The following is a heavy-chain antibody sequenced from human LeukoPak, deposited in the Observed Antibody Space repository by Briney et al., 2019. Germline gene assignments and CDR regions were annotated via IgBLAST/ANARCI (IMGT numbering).Heavy chain of an antibody. CDR2: INSDGSST. D-gene: IGHD5-24*01. CDR1: GFXFSSYW. Sequence: GGSLRLSCAASGFXFSSYWVHWVRQAPGKGLVWLSRINSDGSSTSYADSVKGRFTISRDNAKNTLYLQMNSLRAEDTAVYYCARETSLRDGYNLQAFDIWGQGTMVTVSS. V-gene: IGHV3-74*01. J-gene: IGHJ3*02. CDR3: ARETSLRDGYNLQAFDI.